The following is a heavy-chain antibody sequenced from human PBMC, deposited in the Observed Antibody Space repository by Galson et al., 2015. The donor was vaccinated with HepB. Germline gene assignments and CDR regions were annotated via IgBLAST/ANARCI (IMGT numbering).Heavy chain of an antibody. CDR1: GFTFSTYS. CDR3: ARDLRRPRDTWIQLWVLYGVDV. V-gene: IGHV3-21*01. D-gene: IGHD5-18*01. J-gene: IGHJ6*02. Sequence: SLRLSCAASGFTFSTYSMNWVRQAPGKGLEWVSSISSSSSYIYYADSVKGRFTISRDNAKNSLYLQMNNLRAEDTAVYYCARDLRRPRDTWIQLWVLYGVDVWGQGTTVTVSS. CDR2: ISSSSSYI.